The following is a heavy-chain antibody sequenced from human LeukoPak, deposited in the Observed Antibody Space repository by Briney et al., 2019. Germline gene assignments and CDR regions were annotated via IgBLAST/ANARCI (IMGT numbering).Heavy chain of an antibody. V-gene: IGHV1-69*04. J-gene: IGHJ5*02. CDR3: AREKGDIVVVPAARSWFDP. Sequence: ASVKVSCKASGGTFSSYAISWVRQPPGQGLEWMGRIIPIFGIANYAQKFQGRVTITPDKSTSTAYMELSSLRSEDTAVYYCAREKGDIVVVPAARSWFDPWGQGTLVTVSS. D-gene: IGHD2-2*01. CDR2: IIPIFGIA. CDR1: GGTFSSYA.